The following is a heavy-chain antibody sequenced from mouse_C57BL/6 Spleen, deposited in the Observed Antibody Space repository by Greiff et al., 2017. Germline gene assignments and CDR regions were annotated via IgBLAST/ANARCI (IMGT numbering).Heavy chain of an antibody. CDR3: ARPHYYGSSRAMDY. Sequence: QVQLQQPGAELVKPGASVKLSCKASGYTFTSYWMQWVKQRPGQGLEWIGEIDPSDSYTNYNQKFKGQATLTVDTSSSTAYMQLSSLTSEDSAGYYCARPHYYGSSRAMDYWGQGTSGTVSS. D-gene: IGHD1-1*01. CDR2: IDPSDSYT. CDR1: GYTFTSYW. J-gene: IGHJ4*01. V-gene: IGHV1-50*01.